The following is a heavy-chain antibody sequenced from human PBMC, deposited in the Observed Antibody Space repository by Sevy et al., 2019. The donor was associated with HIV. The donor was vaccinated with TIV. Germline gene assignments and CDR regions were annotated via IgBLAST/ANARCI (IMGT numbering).Heavy chain of an antibody. CDR1: GFTVNSNY. J-gene: IGHJ4*02. V-gene: IGHV3-66*01. D-gene: IGHD5-18*01. CDR3: ARGKSGYGYALNY. CDR2: IHSDDTT. Sequence: GGSLRLSCAASGFTVNSNYMTWVRQAPGKGLEGVSVIHSDDTTYHADSVKDRFTISRENFKNTQYLNMSSLRAEDTAVYYCARGKSGYGYALNYWGQGTLVTVSS.